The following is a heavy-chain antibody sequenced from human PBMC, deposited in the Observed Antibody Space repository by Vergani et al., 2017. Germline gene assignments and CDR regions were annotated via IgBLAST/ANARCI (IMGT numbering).Heavy chain of an antibody. J-gene: IGHJ4*02. CDR1: GYTFTSYY. CDR3: ARDKLEYNSPRWNY. Sequence: QVQLVQSGAEVKKPGASVKVSCKASGYTFTSYYMHWVRQAPGQGLEWMGIINPSGGSTSYAQKLQGRVTMTTDTSTTTAYMELRSLRSDDTAVYYCARDKLEYNSPRWNYWGQGSLVIVSS. D-gene: IGHD1-14*01. CDR2: INPSGGST. V-gene: IGHV1-46*01.